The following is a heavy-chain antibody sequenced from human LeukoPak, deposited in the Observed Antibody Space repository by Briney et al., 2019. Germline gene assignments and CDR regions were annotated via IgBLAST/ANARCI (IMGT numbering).Heavy chain of an antibody. CDR3: AREQAALGRYFDWLPFDY. CDR1: GGSFSGYY. Sequence: PSETLSLTCAVYGGSFSGYYWSWIRQPPGKGLEWIGEINHSGSTNYNPSLKSRVTISVDTSKNQFSLKLSSVTAADTAVYYGAREQAALGRYFDWLPFDYWGQGALVTVSS. V-gene: IGHV4-34*01. D-gene: IGHD3-9*01. CDR2: INHSGST. J-gene: IGHJ4*02.